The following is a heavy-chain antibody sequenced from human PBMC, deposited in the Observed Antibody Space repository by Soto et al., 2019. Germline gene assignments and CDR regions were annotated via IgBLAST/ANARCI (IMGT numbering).Heavy chain of an antibody. V-gene: IGHV1-69*01. CDR1: GGTFSSYA. CDR3: ARAGYCTNGVCWGDY. J-gene: IGHJ4*02. D-gene: IGHD2-8*01. Sequence: QVQLVQSGAEVKKPGSSVKVSCKGSGGTFSSYAISWVRQAPGQGLEWMGGIIPIFGTANYAQKFQGRVTITADESTSTAYMELSSLRSEDTAVYYCARAGYCTNGVCWGDYWGQGTLVTVSS. CDR2: IIPIFGTA.